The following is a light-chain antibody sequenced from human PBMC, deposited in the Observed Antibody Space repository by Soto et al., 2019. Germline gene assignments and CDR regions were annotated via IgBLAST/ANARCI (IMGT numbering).Light chain of an antibody. J-gene: IGKJ1*01. CDR3: QQYNNWWT. Sequence: EIVMTQSPATQSVSPGERATLSCMASQSVNSNLAWYQQKPGQAPRLLIYGASTRATGIPARFSGSGSGTEFTLPISSLQSEDFAVYYCQQYNNWWTFGQGTKVEIK. V-gene: IGKV3-15*01. CDR1: QSVNSN. CDR2: GAS.